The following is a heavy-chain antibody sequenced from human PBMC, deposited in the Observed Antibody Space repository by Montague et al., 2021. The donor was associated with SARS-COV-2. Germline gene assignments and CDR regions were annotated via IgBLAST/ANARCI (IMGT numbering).Heavy chain of an antibody. D-gene: IGHD3-22*01. Sequence: PALVKPTQTLTLTCTFSGFSLSTTGVGVGWIRQPPGKALVWLALIYCDDDKRYSPSLKSRLTITQYTSKNQVVLTMNNMDPVDTATYYCAQRIARHYDTSAYLWCPLDLGGQGTLVTVSS. CDR3: AQRIARHYDTSAYLWCPLDL. J-gene: IGHJ4*02. CDR1: GFSLSTTGVG. V-gene: IGHV2-5*02. CDR2: IYCDDDK.